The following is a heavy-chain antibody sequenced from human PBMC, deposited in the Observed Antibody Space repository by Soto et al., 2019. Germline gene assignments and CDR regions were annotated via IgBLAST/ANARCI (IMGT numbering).Heavy chain of an antibody. Sequence: QVQLQESGPGLVKPSETLSLTCTVSGGTISRYYWSWIRQPPGKGLEWIGYMYNTGSTVYNPSFMSRRTVALDTSKNQLALQRNSVTAADTAGYYCARDLWGYCGTDCYPLDVWGQGTTGTVSS. D-gene: IGHD2-21*02. J-gene: IGHJ6*02. CDR3: ARDLWGYCGTDCYPLDV. CDR2: MYNTGST. CDR1: GGTISRYY. V-gene: IGHV4-59*01.